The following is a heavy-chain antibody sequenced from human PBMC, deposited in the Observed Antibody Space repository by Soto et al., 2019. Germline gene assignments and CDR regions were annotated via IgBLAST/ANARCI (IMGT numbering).Heavy chain of an antibody. Sequence: SETLSLTCTVSGGSISSSSYYWGWIRQPPGKGLEWIGSIYYSGSTYYNPSLKSRVTISADTSKNQFSLKLSSVTAADTAVYYCARRGSSSWYGYWGQGTLVTVSS. J-gene: IGHJ4*02. CDR2: IYYSGST. V-gene: IGHV4-39*01. D-gene: IGHD6-13*01. CDR1: GGSISSSSYY. CDR3: ARRGSSSWYGY.